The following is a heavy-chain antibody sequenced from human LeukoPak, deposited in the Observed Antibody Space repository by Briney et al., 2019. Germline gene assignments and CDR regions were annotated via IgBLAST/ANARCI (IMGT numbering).Heavy chain of an antibody. Sequence: GGSLRLSCAASGFTFDDYGMSWVRQAPGKGLEWVSGINWNGGSTGYADSVKGRFTISRDNAKNSLYLQMNSLRAEDTALYHCARAYGSGSYYYYMDVWGKGTTVTISS. D-gene: IGHD3-10*01. CDR1: GFTFDDYG. CDR2: INWNGGST. CDR3: ARAYGSGSYYYYMDV. J-gene: IGHJ6*03. V-gene: IGHV3-20*01.